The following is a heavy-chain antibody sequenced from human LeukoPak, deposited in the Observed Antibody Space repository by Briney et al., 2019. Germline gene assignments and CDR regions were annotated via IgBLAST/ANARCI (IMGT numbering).Heavy chain of an antibody. CDR2: ISGSGGST. Sequence: GGSLRLSCAASGFTFSSYAMSWVRQAPGKGLEWVSAISGSGGSTYYADSVKGRFTISRDNSKNTLYLQMNSLRAEDTAVYCCAKDNYSRGYFDYWGQGTLVTVSS. D-gene: IGHD2-15*01. CDR3: AKDNYSRGYFDY. V-gene: IGHV3-23*01. J-gene: IGHJ4*02. CDR1: GFTFSSYA.